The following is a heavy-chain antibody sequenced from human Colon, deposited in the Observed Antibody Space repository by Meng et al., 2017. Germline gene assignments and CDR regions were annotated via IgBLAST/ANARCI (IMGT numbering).Heavy chain of an antibody. Sequence: GGSLRLSCAASGFTFSSFAMSWVRQAPGKGLEWVSTISNNGATTYYADSVKGRFTISRDNSKNTLYLQVSSLRVDDTAVYYCAKDPDTSAFDIWGQGTMVTVSS. CDR3: AKDPDTSAFDI. J-gene: IGHJ3*02. CDR1: GFTFSSFA. V-gene: IGHV3-23*01. CDR2: ISNNGATT. D-gene: IGHD1-26*01.